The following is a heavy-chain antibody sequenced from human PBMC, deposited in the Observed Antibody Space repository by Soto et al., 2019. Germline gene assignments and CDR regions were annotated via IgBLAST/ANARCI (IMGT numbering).Heavy chain of an antibody. J-gene: IGHJ5*02. CDR3: ARGIAAVGWDWFDT. D-gene: IGHD6-13*01. CDR2: IYYSGST. CDR1: GGSISSGGYY. V-gene: IGHV4-31*03. Sequence: QVQLQESGPGLVKPSQTLSLTCTVSGGSISSGGYYWSWIRQHPGKGLEWIGYIYYSGSTYYNPSLKSRVTISVDTFKNQVSLKLGSVTAADTVVYYCARGIAAVGWDWFDTWGQGTLVTVSS.